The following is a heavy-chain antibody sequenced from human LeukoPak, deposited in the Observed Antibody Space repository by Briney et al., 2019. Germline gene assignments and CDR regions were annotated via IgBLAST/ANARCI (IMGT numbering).Heavy chain of an antibody. D-gene: IGHD1-1*01. CDR2: IWYDGSNK. J-gene: IGHJ4*02. CDR3: AKDNPSTGTFDY. V-gene: IGHV3-33*06. CDR1: GFTFSSYG. Sequence: PGGSLRLSXAASGFTFSSYGMHWVRQAPGKGLEWVAVIWYDGSNKYYADSVKGRFTISRDNSKNTLYLQMNSLRAEDTAVYYCAKDNPSTGTFDYWGQGTLVTVSP.